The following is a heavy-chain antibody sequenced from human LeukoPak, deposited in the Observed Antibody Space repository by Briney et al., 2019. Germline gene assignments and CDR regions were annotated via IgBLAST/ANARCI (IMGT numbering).Heavy chain of an antibody. CDR3: ARAPFGAVAGIYFDY. Sequence: GGSLRLSCAASGFTFSSYSMNWVRQAPGKGLEWVSSISTSSIYIYYTDSGKGRFTISRDNAKNSLYLQMNSLRAEDTAVYYCARAPFGAVAGIYFDYWGQGTLVTVSS. J-gene: IGHJ4*02. D-gene: IGHD6-13*01. CDR2: ISTSSIYI. V-gene: IGHV3-21*01. CDR1: GFTFSSYS.